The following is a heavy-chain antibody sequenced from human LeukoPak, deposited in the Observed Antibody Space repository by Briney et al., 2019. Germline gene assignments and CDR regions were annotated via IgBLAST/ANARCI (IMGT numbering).Heavy chain of an antibody. CDR2: IWYDGSNK. V-gene: IGHV3-33*06. CDR3: AKESGHCSSATCFADAFDI. CDR1: GFTISSYA. Sequence: GGSLRLSCAASGFTISSYAMSWVRQAPGKGLEWVAMIWYDGSNKFYADSVKGRLTISRDNSKNTLYLQMNSLRAEDTAMYYCAKESGHCSSATCFADAFDIWGQGTVVTVS. J-gene: IGHJ3*02. D-gene: IGHD2-2*01.